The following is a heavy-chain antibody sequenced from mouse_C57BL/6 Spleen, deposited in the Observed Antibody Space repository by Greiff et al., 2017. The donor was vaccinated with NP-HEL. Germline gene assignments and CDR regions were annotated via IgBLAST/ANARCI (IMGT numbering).Heavy chain of an antibody. J-gene: IGHJ3*01. V-gene: IGHV1-22*01. CDR1: GYTFTDYN. CDR2: INPNNGGT. CDR3: AKGGYDYEAWFAY. D-gene: IGHD2-4*01. Sequence: EVQLQQSGPELVKPGASVKMSCKASGYTFTDYNMHWVKQSHGKSLEWIGYINPNNGGTSYNQKFKGKATLTVNKSSSTAYMELRSLTSEDSAVYYCAKGGYDYEAWFAYWGQGTLVTVSA.